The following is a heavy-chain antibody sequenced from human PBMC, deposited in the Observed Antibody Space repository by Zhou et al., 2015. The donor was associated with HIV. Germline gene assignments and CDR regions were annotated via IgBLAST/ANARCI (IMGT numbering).Heavy chain of an antibody. CDR1: GYTFTGYY. J-gene: IGHJ5*02. CDR2: INPNSGGT. Sequence: QVQLVQSGAEVKKPGASVKVSCKASGYTFTGYYMHWVRQAPGQGLEWMGWINPNSGGTNYAQKFQGRVTMTRDTSISTAYMELSRLRSDDTAVYYCARVAAMVRGANNWFDPWGQGTLVTVSS. CDR3: ARVAAMVRGANNWFDP. V-gene: IGHV1-2*02. D-gene: IGHD3-10*01.